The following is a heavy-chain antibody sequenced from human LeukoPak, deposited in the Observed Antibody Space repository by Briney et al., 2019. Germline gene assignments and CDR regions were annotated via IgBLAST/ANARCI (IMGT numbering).Heavy chain of an antibody. V-gene: IGHV3-21*01. D-gene: IGHD4-23*01. CDR2: ISVFSSYI. CDR3: ARQADHGGNFDAFDI. J-gene: IGHJ3*02. CDR1: GFIFTSHS. Sequence: GGSLRLSCAASGFIFTSHSMNWVRQAPGKGLEWVSSISVFSSYIYYADSVKGRLTISRDNAQNSLYLQMNSLRAEDTAVYYCARQADHGGNFDAFDIWGQGTMVTVSS.